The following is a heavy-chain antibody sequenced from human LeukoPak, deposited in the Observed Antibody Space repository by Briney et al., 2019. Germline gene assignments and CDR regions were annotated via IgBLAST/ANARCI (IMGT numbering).Heavy chain of an antibody. CDR1: GGSISSGDYY. J-gene: IGHJ4*02. V-gene: IGHV4-30-4*01. Sequence: SETLSLTCTVSGGSISSGDYYWSWIRQPPGKGLEWIGYIYYSGSTYYNPSLKSRVTISVDTSKNQSSLKLSSVTAADTAVYYCARDPIRYFDWLRGYYFDYWGQGTLVTVSS. D-gene: IGHD3-9*01. CDR2: IYYSGST. CDR3: ARDPIRYFDWLRGYYFDY.